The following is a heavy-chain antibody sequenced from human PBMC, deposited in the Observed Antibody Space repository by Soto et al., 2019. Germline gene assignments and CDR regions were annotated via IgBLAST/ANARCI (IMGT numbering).Heavy chain of an antibody. Sequence: PGGSLRLSCAASGLTFSSYAMSWVRQAPGKGLEWVSAISGSGGSTYYADSVKGRFTISRDNSKNTLYLQMNSLRAEDTAVYYCAKHDYYDSSGYYYWGQGTLVTVSS. CDR1: GLTFSSYA. D-gene: IGHD3-22*01. CDR2: ISGSGGST. CDR3: AKHDYYDSSGYYY. J-gene: IGHJ4*02. V-gene: IGHV3-23*01.